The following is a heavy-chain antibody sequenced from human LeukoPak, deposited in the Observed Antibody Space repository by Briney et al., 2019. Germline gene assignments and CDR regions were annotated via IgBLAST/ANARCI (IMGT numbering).Heavy chain of an antibody. CDR2: ISYDGSTQ. J-gene: IGHJ4*02. Sequence: GKSLRLSCAASGFGFSSYGMHWVRQTPDKGLEWLALISYDGSTQHYAPSVKGRFTISRDNAKNTVDLQMNSLRPEDTAVYYCAKDQYVLRTFGWPRDWGQGTLVTVSS. D-gene: IGHD3-9*01. CDR1: GFGFSSYG. CDR3: AKDQYVLRTFGWPRD. V-gene: IGHV3-30*18.